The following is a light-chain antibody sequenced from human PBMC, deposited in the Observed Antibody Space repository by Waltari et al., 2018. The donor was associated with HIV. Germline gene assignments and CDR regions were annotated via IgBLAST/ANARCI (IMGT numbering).Light chain of an antibody. J-gene: IGLJ2*01. Sequence: QSVLTQPPSASGTPGQRVTISCSGSNSNIGSHPVSWYQQLPETAPKLLIKSTNQRPSGVPDRFPASKSGTSASLAISGLQSDDESEYYCASWDDSLKGVIFGGGTTLTVV. CDR2: STN. CDR1: NSNIGSHP. V-gene: IGLV1-44*01. CDR3: ASWDDSLKGVI.